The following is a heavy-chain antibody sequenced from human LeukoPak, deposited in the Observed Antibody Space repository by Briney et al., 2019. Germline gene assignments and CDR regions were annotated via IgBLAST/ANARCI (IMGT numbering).Heavy chain of an antibody. CDR1: GYTFTGYY. V-gene: IGHV1-2*02. D-gene: IGHD3-22*01. J-gene: IGHJ1*01. Sequence: ASVKVSCKASGYTFTGYYMHWVRQAPGQGLEWMGWINPNSGGTNYAQKFQGRVTMTRDTSISTAYMEWSRLRSDDTAVYYCARGIYYYDSSGRNEYFQHWGQGTLVTVSS. CDR3: ARGIYYYDSSGRNEYFQH. CDR2: INPNSGGT.